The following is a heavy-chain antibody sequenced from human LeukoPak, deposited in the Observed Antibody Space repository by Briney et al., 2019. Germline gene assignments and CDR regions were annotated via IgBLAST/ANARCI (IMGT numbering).Heavy chain of an antibody. CDR2: ISSGGNT. V-gene: IGHV3-23*01. CDR1: GFTFSSYA. J-gene: IGHJ4*02. D-gene: IGHD5-18*01. CDR3: ARGTAMDI. Sequence: PGGSLRLSCVASGFTFSSYAINWVRQAPGKGLEWVSLISSGGNTYYADPVKGRFTISRDNSKNTLYLQMNSLRAEDTAVYYCARGTAMDIWGQGTLVTVSS.